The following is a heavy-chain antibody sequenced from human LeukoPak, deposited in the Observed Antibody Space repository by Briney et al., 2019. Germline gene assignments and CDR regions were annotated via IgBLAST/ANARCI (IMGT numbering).Heavy chain of an antibody. CDR2: ISWNSGSI. CDR1: GFTFDDYA. CDR3: AKVYRRFLEGPHFDY. V-gene: IGHV3-9*01. J-gene: IGHJ4*02. Sequence: GGSLRLSCAASGFTFDDYAMHWVRQAPGKGLEWVSGISWNSGSIGYADSVKGRFTISRDNAKNSLYLQMNSLRAEDTAAYYCAKVYRRFLEGPHFDYWGQGTLVTVSS. D-gene: IGHD3-3*01.